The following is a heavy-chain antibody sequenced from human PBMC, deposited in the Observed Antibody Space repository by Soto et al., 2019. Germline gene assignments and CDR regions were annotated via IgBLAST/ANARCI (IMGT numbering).Heavy chain of an antibody. CDR3: AKDQRTARAPYDIDN. CDR2: ISGSGGST. V-gene: IGHV3-23*01. CDR1: GFTFVRCA. D-gene: IGHD6-6*01. J-gene: IGHJ4*02. Sequence: GGPLRLSWAAMGFTFVRCALRWVRAAPGKGLEWVSAISGSGGSTYYADSVKGRFTISRDNSKNTLYLQMNSLRAEDTAVYYCAKDQRTARAPYDIDNRGQRNLLTVSS.